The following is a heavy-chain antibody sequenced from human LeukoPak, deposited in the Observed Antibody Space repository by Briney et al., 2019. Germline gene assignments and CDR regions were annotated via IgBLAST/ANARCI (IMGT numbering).Heavy chain of an antibody. CDR1: GGSIGSSSYY. CDR2: IYYSGST. J-gene: IGHJ3*02. Sequence: KPSETLSLTCTVSGGSIGSSSYYWGWIRQPPGKGLEWIGSIYYSGSTYYNPSLKSRVTISVDTSKNQFSLKLSSVTAADTAVYYCARQSPHCSSTSCYDAFDIWGQGTMVTVSS. V-gene: IGHV4-39*01. CDR3: ARQSPHCSSTSCYDAFDI. D-gene: IGHD2-2*01.